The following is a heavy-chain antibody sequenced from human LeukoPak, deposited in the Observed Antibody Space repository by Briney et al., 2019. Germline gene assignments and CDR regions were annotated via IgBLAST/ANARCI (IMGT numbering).Heavy chain of an antibody. CDR1: GFTFGDYA. CDR2: IRSKAYGGTT. J-gene: IGHJ4*02. CDR3: TRVNYYGSGSYYNVARYFDY. D-gene: IGHD3-10*01. V-gene: IGHV3-49*04. Sequence: GGSLRLSCTASGFTFGDYAMSWVRQAPGKGLEWVGFIRSKAYGGTTEYAASVKGRFTISRDDSKSIAYPQMNSPKTEDTAVYYCTRVNYYGSGSYYNVARYFDYWGQGTLVTVSS.